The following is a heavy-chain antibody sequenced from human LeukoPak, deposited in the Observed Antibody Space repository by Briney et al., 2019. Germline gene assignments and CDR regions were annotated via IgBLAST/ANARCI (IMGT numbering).Heavy chain of an antibody. D-gene: IGHD3-3*01. V-gene: IGHV4-61*02. CDR1: GGSISSGSYY. J-gene: IGHJ4*02. Sequence: SQTLSLTCTVSGGSISSGSYYWSWIRQPAGKGLEWIVRIYTSGSTNYNPSLKSRVTISVDTSKNQFSLKLSSVTAADTAVYYCARGRSITIFGDYFDYWGQGTLVTVSS. CDR2: IYTSGST. CDR3: ARGRSITIFGDYFDY.